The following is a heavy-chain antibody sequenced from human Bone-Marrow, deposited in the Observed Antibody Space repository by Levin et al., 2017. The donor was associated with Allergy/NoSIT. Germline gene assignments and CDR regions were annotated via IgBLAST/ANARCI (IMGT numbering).Heavy chain of an antibody. CDR2: IVVGSGHT. CDR1: EFTFASSA. D-gene: IGHD3-22*01. Sequence: SVKVSCKAPEFTFASSAVQWVRQARGQCLEWIGSIVVGSGHTNYGQKFKGRVTITRDMSTSTAYMELGSLRSDDSAVYYCAAIVYYDTTGYHILAQWGQGTLVTVSS. CDR3: AAIVYYDTTGYHILAQ. J-gene: IGHJ4*02. V-gene: IGHV1-58*01.